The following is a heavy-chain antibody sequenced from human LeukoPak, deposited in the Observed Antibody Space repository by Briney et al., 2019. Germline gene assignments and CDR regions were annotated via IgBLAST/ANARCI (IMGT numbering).Heavy chain of an antibody. V-gene: IGHV4-34*01. J-gene: IGHJ3*02. CDR1: GGSIGSYY. CDR2: INHSGST. Sequence: PSETLSLTCTVSGGSIGSYYWSWIRQPPGKGLEWIGEINHSGSTNYNPSLKSRVTISVDTSKNQFSLKLSSVTAADTAVYYRARHPEYSSPNGAFDIWGQRTMVTVSS. CDR3: ARHPEYSSPNGAFDI. D-gene: IGHD6-6*01.